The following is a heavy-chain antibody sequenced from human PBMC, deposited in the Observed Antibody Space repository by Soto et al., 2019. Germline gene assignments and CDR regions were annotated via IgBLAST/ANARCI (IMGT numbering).Heavy chain of an antibody. V-gene: IGHV5-51*01. CDR1: GYSFTSHW. CDR2: IYPGDSDT. CDR3: ASTIFGVANYYYYGMDV. D-gene: IGHD3-3*01. J-gene: IGHJ6*02. Sequence: PGESLKISCKGSGYSFTSHWIGWVRQMPGKGLEWMGIIYPGDSDTRYSPSFQGQVTISADKSISTAYLQWSSLKASDTAMYYCASTIFGVANYYYYGMDVWGQGTTVTVSS.